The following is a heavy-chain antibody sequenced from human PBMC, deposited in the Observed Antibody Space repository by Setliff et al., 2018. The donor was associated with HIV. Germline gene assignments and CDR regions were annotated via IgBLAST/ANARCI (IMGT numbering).Heavy chain of an antibody. J-gene: IGHJ4*02. CDR2: IDPDRGDT. V-gene: IGHV1-69-2*01. Sequence: GASVKVSCKVSGYIFPDYYIQWVRQAPGKGLEWMGLIDPDRGDTVYAEKFQGRVTITADRSIDIAYMKLSSLTSGDTAMYFCAWGTQRPIDSWGQGTLVTVS. D-gene: IGHD3-16*01. CDR3: AWGTQRPIDS. CDR1: GYIFPDYY.